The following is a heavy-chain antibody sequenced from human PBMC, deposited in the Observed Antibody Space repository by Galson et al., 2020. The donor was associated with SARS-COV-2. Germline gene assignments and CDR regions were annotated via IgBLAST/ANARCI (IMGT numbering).Heavy chain of an antibody. V-gene: IGHV4-34*01. Sequence: SETLSLTCAVYGGSLSDYSWTWVRQPPGKGLEWIGEISHRGRANYSPSLKSRVFMSVDTSKNQFSLKLSSVTAADTAVYYCARGGSRPIMVFDYYYFYMDVWGKGTTVTVSS. CDR3: ARGGSRPIMVFDYYYFYMDV. CDR2: ISHRGRA. J-gene: IGHJ6*03. D-gene: IGHD2-8*01. CDR1: GGSLSDYS.